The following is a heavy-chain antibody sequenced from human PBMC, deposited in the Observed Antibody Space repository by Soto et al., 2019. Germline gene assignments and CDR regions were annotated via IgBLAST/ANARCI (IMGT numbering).Heavy chain of an antibody. CDR3: ARAPYCSGGSCYGRRVLKYFQH. CDR2: IYYSGST. CDR1: GGSISSGDYY. Sequence: QVQLQESGPGLVKPSQTLSLTCTVSGGSISSGDYYWSWIRQPPGKGLEWIGYIYYSGSTYYNPSLKSRVTISVDTSKNQFSLKLSSVTAADTAVYYCARAPYCSGGSCYGRRVLKYFQHWGQGTLVTVSS. V-gene: IGHV4-30-4*01. D-gene: IGHD2-15*01. J-gene: IGHJ1*01.